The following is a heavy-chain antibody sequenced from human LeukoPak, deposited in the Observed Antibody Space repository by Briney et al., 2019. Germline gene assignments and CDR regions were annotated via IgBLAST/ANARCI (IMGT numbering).Heavy chain of an antibody. V-gene: IGHV1-8*01. CDR3: ARRGRIAAAGRVNWFDP. CDR1: GYTFTSYD. Sequence: VSVKVSCKASGYTFTSYDINWVRQATGQGLEWMGWMNPNSGNTGYAQKFQGRVTMTRNTSISTAYMELSSLRSEDTAVYYCARRGRIAAAGRVNWFDPWGQGTLVTVSS. D-gene: IGHD6-13*01. CDR2: MNPNSGNT. J-gene: IGHJ5*02.